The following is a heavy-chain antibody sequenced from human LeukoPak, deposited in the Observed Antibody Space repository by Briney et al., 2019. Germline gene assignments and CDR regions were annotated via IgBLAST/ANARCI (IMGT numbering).Heavy chain of an antibody. J-gene: IGHJ4*02. Sequence: GASMKVSCKASGYSFIGYYIHWLRQAPGRGLEWMGWIDPKRNDTYSAEIFQGRVTMTWDTSISTAYMELGRLTSDDMGVYYCARDRPTTQVPLAPLRVWGQGTLVTVSS. CDR1: GYSFIGYY. CDR3: ARDRPTTQVPLAPLRV. V-gene: IGHV1-2*02. CDR2: IDPKRNDT. D-gene: IGHD1-1*01.